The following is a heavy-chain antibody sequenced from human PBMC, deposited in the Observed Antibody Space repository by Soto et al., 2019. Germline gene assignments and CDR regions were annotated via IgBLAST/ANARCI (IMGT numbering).Heavy chain of an antibody. D-gene: IGHD3-10*01. V-gene: IGHV1-46*01. CDR1: GYTFTSYY. CDR3: ARDYGSGSPPNWFDP. J-gene: IGHJ5*02. Sequence: ASVKVSCKASGYTFTSYYMHWVRQAPGQGLEWMGIINPSGGSTSYAQKFQGRVTMTRDTSTSTVYMELSSLRSEDTAVYYCARDYGSGSPPNWFDPWGQGTLVTVSS. CDR2: INPSGGST.